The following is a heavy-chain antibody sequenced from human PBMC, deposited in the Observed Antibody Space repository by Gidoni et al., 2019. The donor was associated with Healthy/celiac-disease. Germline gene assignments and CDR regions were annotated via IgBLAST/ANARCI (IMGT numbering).Heavy chain of an antibody. CDR3: ASTRYDSSGYYIQDY. J-gene: IGHJ4*02. V-gene: IGHV4-34*01. CDR2: INHSGST. D-gene: IGHD3-22*01. CDR1: GGSFSGYY. Sequence: QVQLQQWGAGLLKPSETLSLTCAAYGGSFSGYYWSWIRQPPGKGLEWIGEINHSGSTNYNPSLKSRGTRSVDTSKTQFSLKLSSVTAADTAVYYCASTRYDSSGYYIQDYWGQGTLVTVSS.